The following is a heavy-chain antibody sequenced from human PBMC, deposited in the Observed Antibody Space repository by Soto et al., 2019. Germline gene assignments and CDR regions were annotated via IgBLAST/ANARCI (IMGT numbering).Heavy chain of an antibody. V-gene: IGHV3-11*01. CDR1: GFPFGDYY. J-gene: IGHJ4*02. CDR2: ISSSGTTT. D-gene: IGHD3-9*01. CDR3: VRDRGPPNYDWVLTL. Sequence: PGGSLRLSCAVSGFPFGDYYMRWVRQAPGKGLEWLSYISSSGTTTAYSDSVKGRFTISRDNAKSLLFLDMNSLRTDDTGIYYCVRDRGPPNYDWVLTLWGQGTVVTVSS.